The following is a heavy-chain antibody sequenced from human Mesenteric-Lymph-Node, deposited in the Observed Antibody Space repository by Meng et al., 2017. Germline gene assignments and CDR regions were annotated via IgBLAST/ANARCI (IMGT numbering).Heavy chain of an antibody. CDR1: GYNFTSYD. J-gene: IGHJ4*02. CDR3: ARGPPRYYDSSGYSLFFDY. V-gene: IGHV1-8*03. Sequence: QLVKSGAEVKKPGASVKVSCKASGYNFTSYDINWVRQATGQGLEWMGWMNPNSGNTGYAQKFQGRVTITRNTSISTAYMELSSLRSEDTAVYYCARGPPRYYDSSGYSLFFDYWGQGTLVTVSS. CDR2: MNPNSGNT. D-gene: IGHD3-22*01.